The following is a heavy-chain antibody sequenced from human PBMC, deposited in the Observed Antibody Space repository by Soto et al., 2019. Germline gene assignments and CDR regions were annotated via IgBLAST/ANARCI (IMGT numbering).Heavy chain of an antibody. CDR2: IYYSGTT. V-gene: IGHV4-31*03. Sequence: QVQLQESGPGLVKPSQTLSLTCTVSGGSISSGGYYWSWIRHHPGKVLEWIGYIYYSGTTYYDPSLKRRVTISVDTSKNQFSLKPSSVTAADTAVYYCARGDYYGSGSHYYFDYWGQGTLVTVSS. CDR1: GGSISSGGYY. D-gene: IGHD3-10*01. J-gene: IGHJ4*02. CDR3: ARGDYYGSGSHYYFDY.